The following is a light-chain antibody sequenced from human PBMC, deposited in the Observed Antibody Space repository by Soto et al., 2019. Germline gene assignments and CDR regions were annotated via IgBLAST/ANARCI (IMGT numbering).Light chain of an antibody. CDR1: SSDVDGYNS. V-gene: IGLV2-14*01. Sequence: QSALTQPASVSGSPGQSITISCSGTSSDVDGYNSVSWYQQHPGKAPKLMIYEVSNRPSGVSNRFSGSKSGNTASLTISGLQHEDETDYYCSSYTSNSPVVFGGGTKLTVL. J-gene: IGLJ2*01. CDR2: EVS. CDR3: SSYTSNSPVV.